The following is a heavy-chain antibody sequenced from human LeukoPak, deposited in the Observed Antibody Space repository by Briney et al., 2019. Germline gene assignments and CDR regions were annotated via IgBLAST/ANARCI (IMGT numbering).Heavy chain of an antibody. Sequence: SETLSLTCTVSGGSISSNNYYWGWIRQPPGKGLEWIGNIYYSGSTHYNPSLKSRVTISLDTSKNQFSLKLSSVTAADTAVYYCASPTRYSGYDSWGQGTLVTVSS. CDR1: GGSISSNNYY. CDR3: ASPTRYSGYDS. CDR2: IYYSGST. D-gene: IGHD5-12*01. V-gene: IGHV4-39*07. J-gene: IGHJ4*02.